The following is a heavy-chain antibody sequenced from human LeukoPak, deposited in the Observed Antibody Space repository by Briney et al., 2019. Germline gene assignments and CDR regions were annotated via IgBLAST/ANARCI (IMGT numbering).Heavy chain of an antibody. V-gene: IGHV4-39*07. CDR1: GGSISSRSHH. Sequence: SETLSLTCSISGGSISSRSHHWGWIRQPPGKGLQWIGSIYNSGTTYYNPSLLSRVTMSVDTSKNQFSLRLSSVTAADTAVYFCAREVHPYFFDYWGQGTPVTVSS. CDR2: IYNSGTT. CDR3: AREVHPYFFDY. J-gene: IGHJ4*02.